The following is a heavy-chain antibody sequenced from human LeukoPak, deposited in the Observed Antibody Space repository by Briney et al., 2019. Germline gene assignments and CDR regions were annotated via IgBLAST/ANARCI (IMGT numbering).Heavy chain of an antibody. V-gene: IGHV4-59*08. D-gene: IGHD3-22*01. CDR1: GGSISSYY. J-gene: IGHJ6*02. CDR3: ARHGYYYDSSGYYWPYYYYGMDV. Sequence: SGTLSLTCTVSGGSISSYYWSWIRQPPGKGLEWIGYIKYSGSATYNPSLKSRITISVDTYKSQFSLKLSSVTAADTAVYYCARHGYYYDSSGYYWPYYYYGMDVWGQGTTVTVSS. CDR2: IKYSGSA.